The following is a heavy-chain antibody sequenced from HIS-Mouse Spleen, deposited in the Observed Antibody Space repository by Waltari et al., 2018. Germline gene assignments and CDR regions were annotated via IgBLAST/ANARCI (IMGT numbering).Heavy chain of an antibody. J-gene: IGHJ2*01. CDR3: AREIPYSSSWYDWYFDL. CDR1: GGSFRSSSYY. Sequence: QLQLQESGPGLVKPSETLSLTCTVSGGSFRSSSYYWGWIRQPPGKGLVWIGSIYYSGSTYYNPSLKSRVTISVDTSKNQFSLKLSSVTAADTAVYYCAREIPYSSSWYDWYFDLWGRGTLVTVSS. D-gene: IGHD6-13*01. V-gene: IGHV4-39*07. CDR2: IYYSGST.